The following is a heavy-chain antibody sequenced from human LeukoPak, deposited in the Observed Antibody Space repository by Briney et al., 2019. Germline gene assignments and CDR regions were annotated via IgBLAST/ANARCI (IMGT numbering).Heavy chain of an antibody. CDR2: IWYDGSNK. Sequence: GRSLRLSCAASGFTFSSYGMHWVRQAPGKGLEWVAAIWYDGSNKYYADSVKGRFAISRDNSKNTLYLQMNSLRAEDTAVYYCARDQVMCSSTSCFSDPYGMDVWGKGTTVTVSS. CDR1: GFTFSSYG. D-gene: IGHD2-2*01. CDR3: ARDQVMCSSTSCFSDPYGMDV. J-gene: IGHJ6*04. V-gene: IGHV3-33*01.